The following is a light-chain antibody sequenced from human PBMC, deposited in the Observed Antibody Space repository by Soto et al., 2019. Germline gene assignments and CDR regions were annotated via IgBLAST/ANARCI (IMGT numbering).Light chain of an antibody. CDR2: STD. CDR1: SGSVSTNHH. Sequence: QTVVTQEPSFSVSPGGTVTLTCGLTSGSVSTNHHPSWYQQTPGQAPRTLIYSTDTRSSGVPDRFSGSILGNKAALTITGAQADDESDYYCVLYMGGGIPVFGGGTKLTVL. V-gene: IGLV8-61*01. CDR3: VLYMGGGIPV. J-gene: IGLJ3*02.